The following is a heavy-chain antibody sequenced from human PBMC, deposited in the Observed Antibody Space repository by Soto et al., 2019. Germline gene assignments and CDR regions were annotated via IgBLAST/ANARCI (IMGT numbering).Heavy chain of an antibody. CDR2: IYYSGST. CDR1: GGSISSYY. V-gene: IGHV4-59*01. CDR3: ARVYMSSSSSFAWFDP. Sequence: SETLSLTCTVSGGSISSYYWSWIRQPPGKGLEWIGYIYYSGSTNYNPSLKSRVTISVDTSKNQFSLKLSSVTAADTAVYYCARVYMSSSSSFAWFDPWGQGTLVTVSS. J-gene: IGHJ5*02. D-gene: IGHD6-6*01.